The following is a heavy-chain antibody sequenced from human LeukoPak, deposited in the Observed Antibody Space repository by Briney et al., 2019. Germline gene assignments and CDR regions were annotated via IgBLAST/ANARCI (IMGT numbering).Heavy chain of an antibody. Sequence: GRSLRLSCAASGFTFSSYAMHWVRQAPGKGLEWVAVISYDESNKYYADSVKGRFTISRDNSKNTLYLQMNSLRAEDTAVYYCARDWERYSGYQYYFDYWGQGTLVTVSS. D-gene: IGHD5-12*01. CDR3: ARDWERYSGYQYYFDY. J-gene: IGHJ4*02. CDR1: GFTFSSYA. V-gene: IGHV3-30*01. CDR2: ISYDESNK.